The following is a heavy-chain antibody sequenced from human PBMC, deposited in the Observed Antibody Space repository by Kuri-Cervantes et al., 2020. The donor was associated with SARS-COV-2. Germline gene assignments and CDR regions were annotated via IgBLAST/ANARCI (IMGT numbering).Heavy chain of an antibody. D-gene: IGHD7-27*01. CDR1: GGSISSGNFY. J-gene: IGHJ6*03. CDR2: ISQSGNT. Sequence: SETLSLTCAVPGGSISSGNFYWSWIRQPPGKGLEWIGYISQSGNTYYNPSLKSRVTISVDRSKNQFSLKVSSVSAADTAVYYCARVSGDSRFSYYMDVWGTGTTVTVSS. CDR3: ARVSGDSRFSYYMDV. V-gene: IGHV4-30-2*01.